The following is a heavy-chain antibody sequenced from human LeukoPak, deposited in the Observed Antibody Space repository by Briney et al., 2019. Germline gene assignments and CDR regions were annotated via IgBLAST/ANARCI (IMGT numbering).Heavy chain of an antibody. CDR2: ISSSGGTI. J-gene: IGHJ4*02. D-gene: IGHD6-13*01. Sequence: PGGSLRLSCAASGFTFSDYYMSWIRQAPGKGLEWVSYISSSGGTIYYADSVKGRFTISRDNAKNSLYLQMNSLRVEDTAVYYCTKTGIAAAGDYWGQGTLLTVSS. CDR3: TKTGIAAAGDY. CDR1: GFTFSDYY. V-gene: IGHV3-11*04.